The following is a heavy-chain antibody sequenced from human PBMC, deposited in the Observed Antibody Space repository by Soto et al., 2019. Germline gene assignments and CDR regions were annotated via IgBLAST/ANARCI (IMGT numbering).Heavy chain of an antibody. V-gene: IGHV3-74*01. Sequence: GGSLRLSCAASGFTFSSYWMHWVRQAPGKGLVWVSRINRDGSSTSYADSVKGRFTISRDNAKNTLYLQMNSLRAEDTAVYYCARVLGANGSAFDIWGQGTMVPVS. CDR1: GFTFSSYW. D-gene: IGHD3-10*01. CDR3: ARVLGANGSAFDI. CDR2: INRDGSST. J-gene: IGHJ3*02.